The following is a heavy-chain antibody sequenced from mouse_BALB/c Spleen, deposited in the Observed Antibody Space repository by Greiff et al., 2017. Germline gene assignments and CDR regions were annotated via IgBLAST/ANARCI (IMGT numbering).Heavy chain of an antibody. D-gene: IGHD1-1*01. CDR1: GYSFTGYN. J-gene: IGHJ4*01. Sequence: EVKLVESGPELEKPGASVKISCKASGYSFTGYNMNWVKQSNGKSLEWIGNIDPYYGGTSYNQKFKGKATLTVDKSSSTAYMQLKSLTSEDSAVYYCARKDSYGSSYDDAMDYWGQGTSVTVSS. CDR3: ARKDSYGSSYDDAMDY. V-gene: IGHV1-39*01. CDR2: IDPYYGGT.